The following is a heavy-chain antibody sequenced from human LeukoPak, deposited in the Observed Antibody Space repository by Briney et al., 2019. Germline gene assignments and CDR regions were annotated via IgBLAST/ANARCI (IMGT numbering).Heavy chain of an antibody. CDR2: IDYSGST. CDR3: ARRGSGWSREFDY. J-gene: IGHJ4*02. CDR1: AGSISSSSYY. V-gene: IGHV4-39*01. Sequence: SETLSLTCTVSAGSISSSSYYWGWIRQPPGTGLEWIASIDYSGSTYYNPSLKSRVTISVDTSKSQFSLKLNSVTAADTAVYYCARRGSGWSREFDYWGQGTLVTVSS. D-gene: IGHD6-19*01.